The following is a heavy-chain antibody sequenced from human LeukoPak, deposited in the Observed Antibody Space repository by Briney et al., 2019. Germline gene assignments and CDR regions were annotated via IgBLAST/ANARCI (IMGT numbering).Heavy chain of an antibody. CDR3: AGRPSTYYYDSSGYYYFDY. V-gene: IGHV1-69*06. D-gene: IGHD3-22*01. CDR2: IIPIFGTA. Sequence: SVKVSCKASGYTFTSYGISWVRQAPGQGLEWMGGIIPIFGTANYAQKFQGRVTITADKSTSTAYMELSSLRSEDTAVYYCAGRPSTYYYDSSGYYYFDYWGQGTLVTVSS. J-gene: IGHJ4*02. CDR1: GYTFTSYG.